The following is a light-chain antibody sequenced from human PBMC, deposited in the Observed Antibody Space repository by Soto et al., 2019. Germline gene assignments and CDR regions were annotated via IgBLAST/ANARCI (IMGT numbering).Light chain of an antibody. CDR3: QQYDNLPRV. J-gene: IGKJ2*01. CDR2: DAS. V-gene: IGKV1-33*01. CDR1: QDISNY. Sequence: DIQMTQSPSSLSASVGNRVTITCQASQDISNYLNWYQQKPGKAPKLLIYDASNLETGVPSRFRKNWTGTNFSFPIRRLQPEDIATYYCQQYDNLPRVFGQGTKLEIK.